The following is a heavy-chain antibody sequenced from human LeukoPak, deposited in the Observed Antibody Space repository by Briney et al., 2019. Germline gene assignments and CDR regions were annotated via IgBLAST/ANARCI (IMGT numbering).Heavy chain of an antibody. V-gene: IGHV3-9*01. CDR1: GFTFDDYA. J-gene: IGHJ4*02. Sequence: GGSLRLSCAASGFTFDDYAMHWVRQAPGKGLEWVSGISGNSGTIGYADSVKGRFTISRDNAKNSLYLQMNSLRPEDTAFYYCAKGTTYFYDSSGYPSDYWGQGTLVTVSS. D-gene: IGHD3-22*01. CDR3: AKGTTYFYDSSGYPSDY. CDR2: ISGNSGTI.